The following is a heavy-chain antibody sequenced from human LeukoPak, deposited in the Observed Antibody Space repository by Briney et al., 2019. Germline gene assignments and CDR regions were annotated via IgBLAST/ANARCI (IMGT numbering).Heavy chain of an antibody. D-gene: IGHD3-22*01. Sequence: GRSLRLSCAASGFTFSGYAMHWVRQAPGKGLEWVAVISYDEKNKYYADSVKGRFTISRDNSKNTLYVQMNSLRAEDTAVYYCASNYDSSGYYRYWGQGTLVTVSS. V-gene: IGHV3-30*04. J-gene: IGHJ4*02. CDR3: ASNYDSSGYYRY. CDR1: GFTFSGYA. CDR2: ISYDEKNK.